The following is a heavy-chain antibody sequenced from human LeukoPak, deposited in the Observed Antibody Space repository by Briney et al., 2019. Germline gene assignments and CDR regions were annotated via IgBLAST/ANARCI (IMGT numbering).Heavy chain of an antibody. D-gene: IGHD3-10*01. CDR2: IYHSGST. CDR3: ARLGDPHY. CDR1: GYSISSGYY. V-gene: IGHV4-38-2*01. Sequence: PSETLSLTCAVSGYSISSGYYWGWIRQPPGKGLEWIGSIYHSGSTYYNPSLKSRVTIPVDTSKNQFSLKLSSVTAADTAVYYCARLGDPHYWGQGTLVTVSS. J-gene: IGHJ4*02.